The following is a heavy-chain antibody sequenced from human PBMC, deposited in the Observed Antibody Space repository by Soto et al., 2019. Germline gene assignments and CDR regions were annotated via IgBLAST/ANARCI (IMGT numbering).Heavy chain of an antibody. Sequence: QVQLVQSGAEVKKPGASVKVSCKASGYTFTGYYMHWVRQAPGQGLEWMGWINPNSGGTNYAQKFQGRVTMTRDTSISTAYRELSRLRSDDTAVYYCASAIVVVPAAPSYGMDVWGQGTTVTVSS. CDR2: INPNSGGT. J-gene: IGHJ6*02. CDR3: ASAIVVVPAAPSYGMDV. CDR1: GYTFTGYY. D-gene: IGHD2-2*01. V-gene: IGHV1-2*02.